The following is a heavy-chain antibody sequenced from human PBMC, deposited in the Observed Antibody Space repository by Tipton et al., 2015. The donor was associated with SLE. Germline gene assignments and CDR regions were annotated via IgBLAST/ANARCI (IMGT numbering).Heavy chain of an antibody. CDR3: ARGNYASESYYRLYMDV. V-gene: IGHV4-61*09. CDR2: ISTSGST. Sequence: TLSLTCTVSVGSITSGSYYWSWVRQPAGKGLEWIGHISTSGSTNYNPSFKSRVTVSADTSRDQFSLKLDSVTAADTAPYYCARGNYASESYYRLYMDVWGKGTTVTVSS. D-gene: IGHD3-10*01. J-gene: IGHJ6*03. CDR1: VGSITSGSYY.